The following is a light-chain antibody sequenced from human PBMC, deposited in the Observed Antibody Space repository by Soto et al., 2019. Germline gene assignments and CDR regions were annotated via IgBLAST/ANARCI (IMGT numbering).Light chain of an antibody. J-gene: IGLJ2*01. Sequence: QSALTQPASVSGSPGQSITLSCTGTSSDVGGYNYVSWYQQHPGKAPKLMIYDISNRPSGVSNRFSGSKSGNTASLIISGLQAEDEADYYCSSYTSSSTVIFGGGTKLTVL. CDR3: SSYTSSSTVI. CDR1: SSDVGGYNY. V-gene: IGLV2-14*03. CDR2: DIS.